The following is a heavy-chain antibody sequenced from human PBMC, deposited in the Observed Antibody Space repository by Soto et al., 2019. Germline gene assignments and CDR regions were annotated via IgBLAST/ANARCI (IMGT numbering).Heavy chain of an antibody. Sequence: ASVKVSCKASGYIFTSYAMHWVRQAPGQRLEWMGWINAGNGNTKYSQKFQGRVTITRDTSASTAYMELSSLRPEDTAVYYCARAQGGYSGSYRFDYWGQGTPVTVSS. CDR2: INAGNGNT. V-gene: IGHV1-3*01. CDR1: GYIFTSYA. J-gene: IGHJ4*02. CDR3: ARAQGGYSGSYRFDY. D-gene: IGHD1-26*01.